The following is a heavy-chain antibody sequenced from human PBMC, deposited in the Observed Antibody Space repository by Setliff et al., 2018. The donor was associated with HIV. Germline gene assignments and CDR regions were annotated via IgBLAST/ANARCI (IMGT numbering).Heavy chain of an antibody. CDR2: MNPNSGNT. J-gene: IGHJ3*02. Sequence: ASVKVSCKASGYSFTAYYIHSVRQAPGQGLEWMGWMNPNSGNTGYAQKFQGRVTMTRNTSISTAYMELSSLRSEDTAVYYCARRITGLDAFDIWGQGTMVTVSS. D-gene: IGHD2-8*02. CDR3: ARRITGLDAFDI. CDR1: GYSFTAYY. V-gene: IGHV1-8*02.